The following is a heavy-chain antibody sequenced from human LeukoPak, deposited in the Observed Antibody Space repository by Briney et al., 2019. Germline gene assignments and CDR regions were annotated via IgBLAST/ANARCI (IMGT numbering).Heavy chain of an antibody. CDR3: ARAPLDTGDNWFDP. D-gene: IGHD5-18*01. CDR1: GYSFTSYW. V-gene: IGHV5-51*01. Sequence: GESLKISSKGSGYSFTSYWIGWVRQMPGKGLEWVGIIYPGDSDTRYSPSFQGQVTISADKSISTAYLQWSSLKASDTAMYYCARAPLDTGDNWFDPWGQGTLVTVSS. CDR2: IYPGDSDT. J-gene: IGHJ5*02.